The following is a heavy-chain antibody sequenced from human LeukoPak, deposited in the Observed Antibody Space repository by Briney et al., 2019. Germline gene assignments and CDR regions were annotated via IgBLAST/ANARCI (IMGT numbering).Heavy chain of an antibody. CDR3: ARGTRWIQLWFDY. V-gene: IGHV1-2*02. CDR1: GYTFTGYY. Sequence: SVKVSCKASGYTFTGYYMHWVRQAPGQGLEWMGWINPNSGGTNYAQKFQGRVTMTRDTSISTAYMELSRLRSDDTAVYYCARGTRWIQLWFDYWGQGTLVTVSS. J-gene: IGHJ4*02. CDR2: INPNSGGT. D-gene: IGHD5-18*01.